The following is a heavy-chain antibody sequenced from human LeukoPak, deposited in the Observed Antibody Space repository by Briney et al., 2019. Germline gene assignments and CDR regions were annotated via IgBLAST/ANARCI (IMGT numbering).Heavy chain of an antibody. CDR3: ASAYYYDSSGYYPYAEYFQH. J-gene: IGHJ1*01. CDR1: GFTFSSYS. V-gene: IGHV3-21*01. D-gene: IGHD3-22*01. Sequence: GGSLRLSCAASGFTFSSYSMNWVRQAPGKGLEWVSSISSSSYIYYADSVKGRFTISRDNAKNSLYLQMNSLRAEDTAVYYCASAYYYDSSGYYPYAEYFQHRGQGTLVTVSS. CDR2: ISSSSYI.